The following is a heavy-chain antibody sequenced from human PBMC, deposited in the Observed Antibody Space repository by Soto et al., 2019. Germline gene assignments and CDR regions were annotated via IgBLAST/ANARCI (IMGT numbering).Heavy chain of an antibody. CDR3: ARGVVTHAFDI. D-gene: IGHD2-21*02. CDR1: GFTFSSYA. CDR2: ISYDGSNK. V-gene: IGHV3-30-3*01. J-gene: IGHJ3*02. Sequence: QVQLVESGGGVVQPGRSLRLSCAASGFTFSSYAMHWVRQAPGKGLEWVAVISYDGSNKYYADSMKGRFTISRDNSKNTLYLQMNSLRAEDTAVYYCARGVVTHAFDIWGQGTMVTVSS.